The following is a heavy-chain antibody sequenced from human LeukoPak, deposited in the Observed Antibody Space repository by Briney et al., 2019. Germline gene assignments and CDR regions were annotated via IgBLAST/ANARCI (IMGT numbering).Heavy chain of an antibody. Sequence: ASVKVSCKASGYSFIVYYIHWLRQAPGQGLEWMGWISAYNGNTNYAQKLQGRVTMTTDTSTSTAYMELRSLRSDDTAVYYCATDLGGLKYWGQGTLVTVSS. CDR2: ISAYNGNT. CDR3: ATDLGGLKY. J-gene: IGHJ4*02. CDR1: GYSFIVYY. V-gene: IGHV1-18*04. D-gene: IGHD3-16*01.